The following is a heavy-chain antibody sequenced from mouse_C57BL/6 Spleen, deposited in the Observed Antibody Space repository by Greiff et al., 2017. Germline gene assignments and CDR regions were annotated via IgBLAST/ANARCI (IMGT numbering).Heavy chain of an antibody. Sequence: VQGVESGAELARPGASVKLSCKASGYTFTSYGISWVKQRTGQGLEWIGEIYPRSGNTYYNAKFKGKATLTADKSSSTAYMELRSLTSEDSAVYFCLKNYDYDGLDYGGQGTTLTVSS. J-gene: IGHJ2*01. CDR1: GYTFTSYG. CDR2: IYPRSGNT. D-gene: IGHD2-4*01. CDR3: LKNYDYDGLDY. V-gene: IGHV1-81*01.